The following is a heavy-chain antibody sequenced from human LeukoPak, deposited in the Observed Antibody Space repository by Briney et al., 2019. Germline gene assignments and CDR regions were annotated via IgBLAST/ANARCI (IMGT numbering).Heavy chain of an antibody. D-gene: IGHD5-12*01. CDR2: IYPGDSYT. J-gene: IGHJ6*02. CDR3: ARSSLTQTKGGYDSPHYYYAMDV. Sequence: GESLQTPCKSPGYSFTTFWIGWGRQMPGKGLEWMGIIYPGDSYTIYSPSFQGQVTISADKSISPAYLRWSSLKASDTAMYYCARSSLTQTKGGYDSPHYYYAMDVWGQGATVTVSS. V-gene: IGHV5-51*01. CDR1: GYSFTTFW.